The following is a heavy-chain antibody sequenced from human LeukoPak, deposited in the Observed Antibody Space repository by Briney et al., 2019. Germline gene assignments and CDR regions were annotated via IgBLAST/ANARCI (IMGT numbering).Heavy chain of an antibody. D-gene: IGHD2-2*01. CDR1: GYTFTDYY. V-gene: IGHV1-18*04. Sequence: GASVKVSCKTSGYTFTDYYIHWVRQAPGQGLEWMGWISAYNGNTNYAQKLQGRVTMTTDTSTSTAYIELRSLRSDDTAVYYCARLGYCSSTSCLGADYWGQGTLVTVSS. J-gene: IGHJ4*02. CDR3: ARLGYCSSTSCLGADY. CDR2: ISAYNGNT.